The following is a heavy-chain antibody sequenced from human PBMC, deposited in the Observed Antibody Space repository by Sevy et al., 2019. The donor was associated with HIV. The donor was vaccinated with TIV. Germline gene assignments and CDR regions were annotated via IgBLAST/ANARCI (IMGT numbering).Heavy chain of an antibody. CDR1: GYSFTSYW. Sequence: GESLKISCKGSGYSFTSYWIGWVRQMPGKGLEWMGIIYPGDSDTRHSPSFQGQVTISADKSISTAYLQWSSLKASDTAMYYCARQRGYSGYDSYWYFDLWGRGTLVTVSS. CDR2: IYPGDSDT. D-gene: IGHD5-12*01. V-gene: IGHV5-51*01. CDR3: ARQRGYSGYDSYWYFDL. J-gene: IGHJ2*01.